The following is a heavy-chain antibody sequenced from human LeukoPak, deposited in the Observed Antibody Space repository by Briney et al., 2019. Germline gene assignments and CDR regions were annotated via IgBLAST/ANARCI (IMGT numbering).Heavy chain of an antibody. Sequence: GGPLRLSRAASGFTFSSYWMSWVRQAPGKGLEWVANIKQDGSEKYYVDSVKGRFTISRDNAKNSLYLQMNSLRAEDTAVYYCARARYGSGSYLRHWGQGTLVTVSS. CDR1: GFTFSSYW. D-gene: IGHD3-10*01. J-gene: IGHJ4*02. V-gene: IGHV3-7*01. CDR3: ARARYGSGSYLRH. CDR2: IKQDGSEK.